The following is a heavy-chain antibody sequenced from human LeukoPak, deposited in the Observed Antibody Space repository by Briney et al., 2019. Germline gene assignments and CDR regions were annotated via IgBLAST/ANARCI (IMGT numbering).Heavy chain of an antibody. D-gene: IGHD2-21*02. J-gene: IGHJ4*02. V-gene: IGHV3-48*01. CDR2: ITTGGSTI. CDR3: ARDRDYSFDY. Sequence: YPGGSLRLSCAASGFTFSSYSMNWVRQAPGKGLEWVSYITTGGSTIYYADSVKGRFTISRDNAKNSLCLQMNSLRAEDTAVYYCARDRDYSFDYWGQGTLVTVSS. CDR1: GFTFSSYS.